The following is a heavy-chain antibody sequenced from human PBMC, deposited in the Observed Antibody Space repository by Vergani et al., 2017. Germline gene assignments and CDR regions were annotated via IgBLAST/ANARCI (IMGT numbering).Heavy chain of an antibody. Sequence: EVQLVESGGGLVQPGGSLRLSCAASGFTFSSYWMSWVRQAPGKGLEWVANIKQDGSEKYYVDSVKGRFTISRDNAKNSLYLQMNSLRAEDTAVYYCARVVVVVPAALDASDIWGQGTMVTVSS. D-gene: IGHD2-2*01. CDR1: GFTFSSYW. CDR3: ARVVVVVPAALDASDI. CDR2: IKQDGSEK. J-gene: IGHJ3*02. V-gene: IGHV3-7*01.